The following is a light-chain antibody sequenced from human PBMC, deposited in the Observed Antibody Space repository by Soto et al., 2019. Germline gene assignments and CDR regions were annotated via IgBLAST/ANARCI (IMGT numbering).Light chain of an antibody. CDR3: QQYGSASL. V-gene: IGKV3-20*01. J-gene: IGKJ4*02. CDR2: DVS. Sequence: EIVLTQSPGTLSLSPGERATLSCRASQSVPSTYLAWYQQKPGQAPRLLMYDVSSRATGIPEMFRGSGSGKDVTLTISRLEPEDVAVYHCQQYGSASLFGGGTKVEFK. CDR1: QSVPSTY.